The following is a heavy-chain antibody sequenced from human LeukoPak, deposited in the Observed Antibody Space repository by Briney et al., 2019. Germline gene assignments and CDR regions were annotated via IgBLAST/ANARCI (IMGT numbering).Heavy chain of an antibody. J-gene: IGHJ4*02. Sequence: GGSLRLSCAASGFTFSSYSMNWVRQAPGKGLEWVSSISSSSSYIYYADSVKGRFSISRDNAKNSLFLQTNGLRAEDTAVYHCARDYYDSSGYYFLPYWGQGTLVTVSS. CDR3: ARDYYDSSGYYFLPY. D-gene: IGHD3-22*01. CDR2: ISSSSSYI. V-gene: IGHV3-21*01. CDR1: GFTFSSYS.